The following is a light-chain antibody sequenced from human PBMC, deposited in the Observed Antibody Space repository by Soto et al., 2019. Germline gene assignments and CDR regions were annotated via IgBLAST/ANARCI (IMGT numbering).Light chain of an antibody. CDR2: KAS. CDR3: QQYNSFWT. CDR1: RSVSNW. J-gene: IGKJ1*01. V-gene: IGKV1-5*03. Sequence: DIQMTQSPSTLSASVVDIVTITCRASRSVSNWLAWYQQKPGKAPKLLIYKASSLESGVPSRFSGSGSGTEFTLTISSLQPVDFATYYCQQYNSFWTFGQGTKVDIK.